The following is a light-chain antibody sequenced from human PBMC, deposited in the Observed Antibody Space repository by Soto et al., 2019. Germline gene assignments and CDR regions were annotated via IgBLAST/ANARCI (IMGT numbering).Light chain of an antibody. CDR2: EAS. J-gene: IGKJ1*01. CDR3: QQYNGYWT. V-gene: IGKV1-5*03. Sequence: DIQMTQSPSTLSASVGDRVTITCRARQSISDSLAWYQQKPGKAPKLLIYEASSLKSGVPSRFSGSRSGTEYTLTISSLQPDDFATYYCQQYNGYWTFGQGTKVEIQ. CDR1: QSISDS.